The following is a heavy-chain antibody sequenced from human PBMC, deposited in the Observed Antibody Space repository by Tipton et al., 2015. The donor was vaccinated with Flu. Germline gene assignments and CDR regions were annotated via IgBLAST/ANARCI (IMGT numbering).Heavy chain of an antibody. V-gene: IGHV4-4*07. Sequence: LSLTCSVSGGSISSYYWSWIRQPAGKGLEWIGRILTGGSTNYNPSLKSRVTMSVDTSKNQFSLKLSSVTAADTAVYYCARLAYSYDIRGYYFDSWGQGTLVTVSS. J-gene: IGHJ4*02. CDR1: GGSISSYY. CDR2: ILTGGST. CDR3: ARLAYSYDIRGYYFDS. D-gene: IGHD5-18*01.